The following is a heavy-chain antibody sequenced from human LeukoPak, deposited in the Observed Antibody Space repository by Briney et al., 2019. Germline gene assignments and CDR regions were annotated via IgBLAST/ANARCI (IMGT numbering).Heavy chain of an antibody. Sequence: SQTLSLTCTVSGGSISSGGYYWSWIRQPPGKGLEWIGYIYYSGSTNYNPSLKSRVTISVDTSKNQFSLKLSSVTAADTAVYYCARGKGSGSYYRGPNWFDPWGQGTLVTVSS. CDR1: GGSISSGGYY. V-gene: IGHV4-61*08. CDR2: IYYSGST. D-gene: IGHD3-10*01. CDR3: ARGKGSGSYYRGPNWFDP. J-gene: IGHJ5*02.